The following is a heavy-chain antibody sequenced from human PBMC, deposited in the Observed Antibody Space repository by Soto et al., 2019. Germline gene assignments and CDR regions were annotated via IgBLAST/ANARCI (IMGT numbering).Heavy chain of an antibody. D-gene: IGHD3-3*01. J-gene: IGHJ6*02. Sequence: QVQLVQSGAEVKKPGSSVKVSCKASGGTFSSYAISWVRQAPGQGLEWMGGIIPIFGTANYAQKFQGRVTITADESTSTAYMELSSLRSEDTAVYYCARAEKTYYDFWSAPPASIYYYYYGMDVWGQGTTVTVSS. V-gene: IGHV1-69*01. CDR1: GGTFSSYA. CDR3: ARAEKTYYDFWSAPPASIYYYYYGMDV. CDR2: IIPIFGTA.